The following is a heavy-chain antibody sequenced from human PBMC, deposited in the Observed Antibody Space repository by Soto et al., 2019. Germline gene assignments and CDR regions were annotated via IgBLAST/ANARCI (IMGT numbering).Heavy chain of an antibody. D-gene: IGHD3-10*01. CDR2: ISSSTK. CDR1: GFTFSSYS. Sequence: EVQLVESGGGLVQPGGSLRLSCAASGFTFSSYSMNWVRQAPGKGLEWVSYISSSTKYYADSVKGRFTISRDNAKNSLYLQMNSLRDEDTAVYYCARDTVVGFGEVHDYWGQGTLVTVSS. V-gene: IGHV3-48*02. J-gene: IGHJ4*02. CDR3: ARDTVVGFGEVHDY.